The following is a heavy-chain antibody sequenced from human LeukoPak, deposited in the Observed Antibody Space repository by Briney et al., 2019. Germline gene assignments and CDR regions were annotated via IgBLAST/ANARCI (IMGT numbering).Heavy chain of an antibody. V-gene: IGHV1-8*01. Sequence: ASVKVSCKASVYTFTGYDINWVRQATGQGLEWMGWMNPNSGNTGYAQKFQGRVTMTRNTSISTAYMELSSLRSEDTTVDYCARGRAVAGKRWFDPWGQGTLVTVSS. CDR1: VYTFTGYD. D-gene: IGHD6-19*01. CDR3: ARGRAVAGKRWFDP. J-gene: IGHJ5*02. CDR2: MNPNSGNT.